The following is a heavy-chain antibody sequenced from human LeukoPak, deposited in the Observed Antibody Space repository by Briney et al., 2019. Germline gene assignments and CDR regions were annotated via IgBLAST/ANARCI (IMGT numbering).Heavy chain of an antibody. CDR1: GGSISSGDYY. Sequence: SETLSLTCTVSGGSISSGDYYWSWIRPPPGKGLEWIGYIYYSGSTYYHPSLKSRVTISVDTSKNQFSLKLSSVTAADTAVYYCAREGYFDGAFDIWGQGTMVTVSS. CDR2: IYYSGST. V-gene: IGHV4-30-4*01. D-gene: IGHD3-9*01. CDR3: AREGYFDGAFDI. J-gene: IGHJ3*02.